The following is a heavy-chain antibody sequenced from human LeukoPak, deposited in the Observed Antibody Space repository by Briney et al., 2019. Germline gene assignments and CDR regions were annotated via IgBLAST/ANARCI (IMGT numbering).Heavy chain of an antibody. V-gene: IGHV3-23*01. CDR3: ARSSQGAYDI. Sequence: GGSLRLSCAASGFTFSNYAMSWVRQAPGKGLEWVSAITGSGGTTYYVDSVKGRFTISRDNAKNSLYLQMNALRVEDTAVYYCARSSQGAYDIWGQGTMVTVSS. J-gene: IGHJ3*02. CDR2: ITGSGGTT. CDR1: GFTFSNYA.